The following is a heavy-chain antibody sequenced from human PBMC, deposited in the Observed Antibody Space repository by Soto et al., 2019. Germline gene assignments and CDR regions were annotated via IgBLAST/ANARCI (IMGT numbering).Heavy chain of an antibody. Sequence: SVKVSCKASGGTFSSYAISWVRQAPGQGLEWMGGIIPIFGTANYAQKLQGRVTITADESTSTAYIELSSLRSEDTAVYYCARRVSFGDERGFFNSWGQEALLIVSS. V-gene: IGHV1-69*13. D-gene: IGHD4-17*01. CDR3: ARRVSFGDERGFFNS. CDR2: IIPIFGTA. J-gene: IGHJ4*02. CDR1: GGTFSSYA.